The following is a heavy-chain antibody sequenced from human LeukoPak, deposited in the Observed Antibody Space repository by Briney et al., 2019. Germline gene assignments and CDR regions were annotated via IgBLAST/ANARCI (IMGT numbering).Heavy chain of an antibody. CDR1: GFTFIIYG. CDR3: ARGLTY. D-gene: IGHD3-9*01. CDR2: ISYDGSNK. Sequence: GGSLRLSWAASGFTFIIYGIHWVRQAPGKGLEWVAVISYDGSNKYCADSVKGRFTISRDNSKNTLYLQMNSLRAEDTAVYYGARGLTYWGQGTLVTVSS. V-gene: IGHV3-33*05. J-gene: IGHJ4*02.